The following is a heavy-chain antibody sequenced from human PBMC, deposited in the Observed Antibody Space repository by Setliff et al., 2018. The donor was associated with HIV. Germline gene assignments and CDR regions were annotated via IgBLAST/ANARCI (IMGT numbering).Heavy chain of an antibody. D-gene: IGHD3-22*01. V-gene: IGHV4-61*02. CDR1: GGSINSGSYY. CDR2: IYTSGST. CDR3: ARDQSDYYDSSGSAIYFDY. J-gene: IGHJ4*02. Sequence: SETLSLTCTVSGGSINSGSYYWSWIRQPAGKGLEWIGRIYTSGSTNYSLSLKSRVIISRDTSENQFSLKLSSVTAADTAVYYCARDQSDYYDSSGSAIYFDYWGQGTLVTVS.